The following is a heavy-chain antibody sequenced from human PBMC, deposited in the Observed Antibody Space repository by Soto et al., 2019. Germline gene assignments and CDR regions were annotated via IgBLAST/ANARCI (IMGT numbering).Heavy chain of an antibody. CDR1: GFTFSSYA. CDR3: ARNRLAYCGGDCYPLHY. D-gene: IGHD2-21*02. V-gene: IGHV3-30-3*01. CDR2: ISHDGSNK. J-gene: IGHJ4*02. Sequence: LRLSCAASGFTFSSYAMHWVRQAPGKGLEWVAVISHDGSNKYYADSVKGRFTISRDNSKNTLYLQMNSLRAEDTAVYYCARNRLAYCGGDCYPLHYWGQGTLVTVSS.